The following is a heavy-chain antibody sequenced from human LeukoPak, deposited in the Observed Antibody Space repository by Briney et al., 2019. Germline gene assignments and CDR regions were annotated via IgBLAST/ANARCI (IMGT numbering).Heavy chain of an antibody. D-gene: IGHD3-10*01. CDR2: IDNDGSRT. V-gene: IGHV3-74*01. J-gene: IGHJ4*02. CDR3: VVPVTYFSDSGAYGHWTR. CDR1: GFTFSSSL. Sequence: PGGSLRLSRVASGFTFSSSLMHWVRQAPGKGLVWVSRIDNDGSRTSYADSVKGRFTISRDNAKNTLYMQMNSLRVEDTAVYYCVVPVTYFSDSGAYGHWTRWGQGTLVTVSS.